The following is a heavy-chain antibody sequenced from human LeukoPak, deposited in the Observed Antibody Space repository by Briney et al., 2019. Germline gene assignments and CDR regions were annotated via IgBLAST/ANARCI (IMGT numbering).Heavy chain of an antibody. CDR3: ARDKLGYCSSTSCATRGFDY. J-gene: IGHJ4*02. D-gene: IGHD2-2*01. CDR1: GGSIRSGSYY. CDR2: MYTSGST. Sequence: TSETLSLTCTVSGGSIRSGSYYWNWIRQPAGKGLEWIGRMYTSGSTNYNPSLKSRVTISVDTSKNQFSLKLSSVTAADTAVYYCARDKLGYCSSTSCATRGFDYWGQGTLVTVSS. V-gene: IGHV4-61*02.